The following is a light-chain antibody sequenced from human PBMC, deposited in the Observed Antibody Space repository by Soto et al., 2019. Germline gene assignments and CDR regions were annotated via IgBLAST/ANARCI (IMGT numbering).Light chain of an antibody. Sequence: ALTQPPSVSVAPGQTAMITCGGNNIGSESVHWYQQSPGQAPVLVVYDDSDRPSGIPERFSGSNSANTATLTISRVEAGDEDDYYCQVWYSSTDLYVFGSGTKV. J-gene: IGLJ1*01. CDR1: NIGSES. CDR2: DDS. CDR3: QVWYSSTDLYV. V-gene: IGLV3-21*02.